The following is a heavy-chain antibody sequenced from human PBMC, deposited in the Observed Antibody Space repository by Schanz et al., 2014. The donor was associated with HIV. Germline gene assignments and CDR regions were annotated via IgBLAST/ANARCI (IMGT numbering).Heavy chain of an antibody. CDR1: GFTFSTYG. Sequence: QVQLVESGGGVVQPGRSLRLSCAASGFTFSTYGMHWVRQAPGKGLEWVAVISYDGSNRYYTDSVKGRFTISRDNSKNTLYLQMNSLRAEDTAVYYCAKDGSCEAFDACDIWGQGTMVTVSS. CDR3: AKDGSCEAFDACDI. CDR2: ISYDGSNR. J-gene: IGHJ3*02. V-gene: IGHV3-30*18.